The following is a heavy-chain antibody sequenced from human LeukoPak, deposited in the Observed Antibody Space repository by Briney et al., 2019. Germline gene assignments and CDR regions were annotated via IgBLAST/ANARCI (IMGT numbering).Heavy chain of an antibody. CDR3: ARADSWNYVPLDC. V-gene: IGHV4-4*07. J-gene: IGHJ4*02. CDR1: GGSISSYY. Sequence: SEALSLTCTVSGGSISSYYWSWIRQPAGKGLEWIGHIYFSGSTNYNPSLKSRVTMSVDTSKNQFSLRLSSVTAAGTAVYFCARADSWNYVPLDCWGQGTLVTVSA. D-gene: IGHD1-7*01. CDR2: IYFSGST.